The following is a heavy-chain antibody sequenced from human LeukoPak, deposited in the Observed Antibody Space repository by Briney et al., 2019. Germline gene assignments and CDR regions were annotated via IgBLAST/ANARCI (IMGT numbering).Heavy chain of an antibody. CDR2: ISRNGVAT. CDR3: AKDGDTVSGTYYFDMDV. V-gene: IGHV3-43*01. J-gene: IGHJ6*03. Sequence: GGSLRLSCEASGLSIGDYTMHWVRQVPGKGLEWVSLISRNGVATKYADSVRGRFIVSRDNSRNTLYLQMNSLRAEDTALYYCAKDGDTVSGTYYFDMDVWGKGTTVTISS. D-gene: IGHD1-26*01. CDR1: GLSIGDYT.